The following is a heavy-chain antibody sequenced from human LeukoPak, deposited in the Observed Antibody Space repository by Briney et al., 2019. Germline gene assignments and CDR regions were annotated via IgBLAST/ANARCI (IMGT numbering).Heavy chain of an antibody. CDR2: ISAYNGNT. D-gene: IGHD3-22*01. Sequence: ASVKVSCKASGYTFTSYGISWVRQAPGQGLEWMGWISAYNGNTNYAQKLQGRVTMTTDTSTSTAYMELRSLRSVDTAVYYCARAPLTEYYYDSSGYYTWGQGTLVTVSS. CDR1: GYTFTSYG. CDR3: ARAPLTEYYYDSSGYYT. J-gene: IGHJ5*02. V-gene: IGHV1-18*01.